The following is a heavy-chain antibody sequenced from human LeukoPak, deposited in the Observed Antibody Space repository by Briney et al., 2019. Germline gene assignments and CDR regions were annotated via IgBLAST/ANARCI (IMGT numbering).Heavy chain of an antibody. V-gene: IGHV4-39*07. CDR1: GGSISSSSYY. Sequence: PSETLSLTCTVSGGSISSSSYYWGWIRQPPGKGLEWIGSIYYTGRTDYNPSLKSRVTISIDTSKNQFSLRLNSVTAADTAVYYCARDSFSSSWPKWFDPWGQGILVAVSS. J-gene: IGHJ5*02. CDR3: ARDSFSSSWPKWFDP. D-gene: IGHD6-13*01. CDR2: IYYTGRT.